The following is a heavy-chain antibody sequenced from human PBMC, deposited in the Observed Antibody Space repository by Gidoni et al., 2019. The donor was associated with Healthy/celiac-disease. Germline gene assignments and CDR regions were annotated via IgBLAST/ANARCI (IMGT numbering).Heavy chain of an antibody. CDR1: GFTFSSYD. Sequence: EVQLVESGGGVVQPGGALRLSCAASGFTFSSYDMHWVRQATGKGLELVSAIGTACDTYSPGSVKGRFTISRENAKNSLYLQMISLRAGDTAVYYCARDSGVVRGAFDIWGQGTMVTVSS. CDR2: IGTACDT. D-gene: IGHD3-10*01. V-gene: IGHV3-13*01. CDR3: ARDSGVVRGAFDI. J-gene: IGHJ3*02.